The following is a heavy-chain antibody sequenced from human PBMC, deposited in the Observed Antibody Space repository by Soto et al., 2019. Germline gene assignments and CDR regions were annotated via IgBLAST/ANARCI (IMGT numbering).Heavy chain of an antibody. J-gene: IGHJ4*02. Sequence: PSETLSLTCAVYGGSFSGYYWSWIRQPPGKGLEWIGEINHSGSTNYNPSLKSRVTISVDTSKNQFSLKLSSVTAADTAVYYCARHAGYSSGWYIYWGQGTLVTVSS. D-gene: IGHD6-19*01. CDR1: GGSFSGYY. CDR2: INHSGST. CDR3: ARHAGYSSGWYIY. V-gene: IGHV4-34*01.